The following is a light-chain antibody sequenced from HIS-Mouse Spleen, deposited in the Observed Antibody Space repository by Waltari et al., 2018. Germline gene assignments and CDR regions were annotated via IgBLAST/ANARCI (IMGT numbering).Light chain of an antibody. CDR3: QQYYSTPWT. Sequence: DIVMTQSPDPLAVSLGERATINCKSSQAVLYSSNNKNYLAWYHKKPGQPPKLLIYCASTRESGVPDRFSGSGSGTDFTLTISSLQAEDVAVYYCQQYYSTPWTFGQGTKVEIK. J-gene: IGKJ1*01. CDR2: CAS. CDR1: QAVLYSSNNKNY. V-gene: IGKV4-1*01.